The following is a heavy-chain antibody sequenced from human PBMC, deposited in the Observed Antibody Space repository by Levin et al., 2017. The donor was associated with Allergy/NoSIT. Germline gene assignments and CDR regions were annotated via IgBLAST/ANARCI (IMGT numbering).Heavy chain of an antibody. V-gene: IGHV1-69*13. CDR2: IIPIFGTA. Sequence: SVKVSCKASGGTFSSYAISWVRQAPGQGLEWMGGIIPIFGTANYAQKFQGRVTITADESTSTAYMELSSLRSEDTAVYYCARGKYYDFWSGFTSNLYYFDYWGQGTLVTVSS. CDR3: ARGKYYDFWSGFTSNLYYFDY. CDR1: GGTFSSYA. D-gene: IGHD3-3*01. J-gene: IGHJ4*02.